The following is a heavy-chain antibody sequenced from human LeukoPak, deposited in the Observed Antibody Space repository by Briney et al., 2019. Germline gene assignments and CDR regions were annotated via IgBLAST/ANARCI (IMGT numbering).Heavy chain of an antibody. CDR1: GGSFSGYY. Sequence: SETLSLTCAVYGGSFSGYYWSWIRQPPGKGLEWIGEINHSRNTNYNPSLKSRVTISADTSKNQFSLKLGSVTAADTAVYYCEGSHYDILTGDYTTYWGQGTLVTVSS. CDR2: INHSRNT. V-gene: IGHV4-34*01. J-gene: IGHJ4*02. CDR3: EGSHYDILTGDYTTY. D-gene: IGHD3-9*01.